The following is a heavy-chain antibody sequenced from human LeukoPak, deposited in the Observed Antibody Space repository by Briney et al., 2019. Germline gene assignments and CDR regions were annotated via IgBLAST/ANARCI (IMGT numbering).Heavy chain of an antibody. CDR2: IYYSRST. V-gene: IGHV4-39*07. D-gene: IGHD3/OR15-3a*01. CDR1: GGSISNTLYY. J-gene: IGHJ4*02. CDR3: ARDPDFWTGYYYFDY. Sequence: SETLSLTCTVSGGSISNTLYYWAWIRQPPGKGLESIGSIYYSRSTYYSPSLKSRVTISVDTSKNQFSLRLSFVTAADTAVYYCARDPDFWTGYYYFDYWGQGILVTVSS.